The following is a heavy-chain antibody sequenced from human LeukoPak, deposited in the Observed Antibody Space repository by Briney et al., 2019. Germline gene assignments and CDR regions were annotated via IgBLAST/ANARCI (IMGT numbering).Heavy chain of an antibody. Sequence: GGSLRLSCAASGFTVSSNYMSWVRQAPGKGLEWVSVIYSGGSTYYADSVKGRFTISRDNSKNTLYLQMNSLRAEDTAVYYCVREAWYYDYVRGSLRGGYFDLWGRGTLVTVSS. CDR1: GFTVSSNY. J-gene: IGHJ2*01. CDR2: IYSGGST. V-gene: IGHV3-66*01. CDR3: VREAWYYDYVRGSLRGGYFDL. D-gene: IGHD3-16*01.